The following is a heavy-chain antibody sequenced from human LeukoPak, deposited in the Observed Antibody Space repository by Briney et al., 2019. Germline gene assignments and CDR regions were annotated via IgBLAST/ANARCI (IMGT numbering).Heavy chain of an antibody. CDR2: IYHSGSGST. Sequence: SETLSLTCTVSGGSISSGGHSWSWIRQPPGKGLEWIGYIYHSGSGSTYYNPSLKSRVTISIDKSKNQFSLKLSSVTAADTAVYYCATHPPKVCTGGSCTDYWGQGTLVTVSS. CDR1: GGSISSGGHS. V-gene: IGHV4-30-2*02. J-gene: IGHJ4*02. CDR3: ATHPPKVCTGGSCTDY. D-gene: IGHD2-15*01.